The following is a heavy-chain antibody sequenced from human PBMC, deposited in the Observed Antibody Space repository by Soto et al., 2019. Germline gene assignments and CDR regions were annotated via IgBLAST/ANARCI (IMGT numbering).Heavy chain of an antibody. D-gene: IGHD2-2*01. CDR1: GGTFSDYA. Sequence: GASVKVSCKASGGTFSDYAISWVRQAPGQGLEWMGGIIPIFNPANYAQKFQGRVTITADKSTRTAYIELSTLRSEDTAVYYCARGLVVPTGIRYYYYGMDVWGQGTTVTVSS. CDR2: IIPIFNPA. V-gene: IGHV1-69*06. J-gene: IGHJ6*02. CDR3: ARGLVVPTGIRYYYYGMDV.